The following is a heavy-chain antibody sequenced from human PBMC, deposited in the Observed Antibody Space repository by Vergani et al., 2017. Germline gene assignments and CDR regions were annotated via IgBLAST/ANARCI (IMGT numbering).Heavy chain of an antibody. V-gene: IGHV3-43*02. D-gene: IGHD6-13*01. Sequence: EVQLVESGGGVVQPGGSLRLSCAASGFTFDDYAMHWVRQAPGTGLEWVSLISGDGGSTYYADSVKGRFTISRDNSKNSLYLQMNSLRTEDTALYYCAKDTISRYSSSWYQTGYYYYGMDVWGQGTTVTVSS. CDR3: AKDTISRYSSSWYQTGYYYYGMDV. J-gene: IGHJ6*02. CDR1: GFTFDDYA. CDR2: ISGDGGST.